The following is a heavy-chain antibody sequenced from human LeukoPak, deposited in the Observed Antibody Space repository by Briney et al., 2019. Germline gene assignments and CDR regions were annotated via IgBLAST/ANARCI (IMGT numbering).Heavy chain of an antibody. D-gene: IGHD1-26*01. V-gene: IGHV4-39*07. CDR2: IYHSGST. CDR3: ARDWGVGATLYFDY. Sequence: PSETLSLTCTVSGGSISSSSYYWGWIRQPPGKGLEWIGSIYHSGSTYYNPSLKSRVTISVDTSKNQFSLKLSSVTAADTAVYYCARDWGVGATLYFDYWGQGTLVTVSS. CDR1: GGSISSSSYY. J-gene: IGHJ4*02.